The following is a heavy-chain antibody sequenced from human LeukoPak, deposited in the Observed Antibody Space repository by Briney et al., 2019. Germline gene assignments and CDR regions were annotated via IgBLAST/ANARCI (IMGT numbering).Heavy chain of an antibody. CDR3: ARVLVVAATGSWFDP. J-gene: IGHJ5*02. CDR1: GGTFSSYA. Sequence: SLKVSCKASGGTFSSYAISWVRQAPGQGLEWMGRIIPILGIANYAQKFQGRVTITADKSTSTAYMELSSLRSEDTAVYYCARVLVVAATGSWFDPWGQGTLVTVSS. D-gene: IGHD2-15*01. V-gene: IGHV1-69*04. CDR2: IIPILGIA.